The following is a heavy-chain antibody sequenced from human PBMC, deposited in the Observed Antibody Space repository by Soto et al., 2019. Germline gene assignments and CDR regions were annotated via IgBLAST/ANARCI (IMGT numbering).Heavy chain of an antibody. V-gene: IGHV4-34*01. D-gene: IGHD2-21*01. CDR1: GGSFSGYY. J-gene: IGHJ6*03. Sequence: SETLSLTCAVYGGSFSGYYWSWIRQPPGKGLEWIGEINHSGSTNYNPSLKSRVTISVDTSKNQFSLKLSSVTAADTAVYYCARLPYCGGDCYTGYYYMDVWGKGTTVTVS. CDR2: INHSGST. CDR3: ARLPYCGGDCYTGYYYMDV.